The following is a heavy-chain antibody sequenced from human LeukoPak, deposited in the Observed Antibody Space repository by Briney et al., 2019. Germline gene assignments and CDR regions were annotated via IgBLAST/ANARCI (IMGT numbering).Heavy chain of an antibody. CDR2: ITPNTGDT. J-gene: IGHJ4*02. CDR3: ARDGILGITLCDR. V-gene: IGHV1-2*02. D-gene: IGHD2/OR15-2a*01. CDR1: GYTFTDFF. Sequence: ASVKVSCKASGYTFTDFFIQWVRQAPGQGLEWMGWITPNTGDTHYAQRFQGRVTLTRDTSVSTAFMDLSRLGSDDTAVYYCARDGILGITLCDRWGQGTLVTVSS.